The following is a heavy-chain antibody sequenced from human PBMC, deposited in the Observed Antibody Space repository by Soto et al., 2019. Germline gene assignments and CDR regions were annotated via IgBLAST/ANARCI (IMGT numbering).Heavy chain of an antibody. V-gene: IGHV3-30*18. D-gene: IGHD6-19*01. CDR3: AKGDDKQSPFDH. J-gene: IGHJ4*02. CDR2: ISFDGSTK. CDR1: GFTFSTYG. Sequence: QVQLVESGGGVVQPGRSLRLSCAASGFTFSTYGIHWVRQAPGKGLEWVAVISFDGSTKYYVDSVKGRFTISSDNSKNMLYLQMNSLRAEDTAVYYGAKGDDKQSPFDHWGQGTLVTVSS.